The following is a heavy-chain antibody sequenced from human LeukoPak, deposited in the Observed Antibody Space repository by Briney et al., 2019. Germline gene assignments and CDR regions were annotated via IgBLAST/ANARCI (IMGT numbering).Heavy chain of an antibody. V-gene: IGHV3-7*01. CDR1: GFTFRSHW. Sequence: GGSLRLSCAASGFTFRSHWMNWVRQAPGKGLEWVAHIKHGGSEKYYVDSVKGRFTISRDNAKNSLYLQMNSLRAEDTAVYYCAKDRCSNGVGCYYYYMDVWGKGTTVTISS. J-gene: IGHJ6*03. D-gene: IGHD2-8*01. CDR2: IKHGGSEK. CDR3: AKDRCSNGVGCYYYYMDV.